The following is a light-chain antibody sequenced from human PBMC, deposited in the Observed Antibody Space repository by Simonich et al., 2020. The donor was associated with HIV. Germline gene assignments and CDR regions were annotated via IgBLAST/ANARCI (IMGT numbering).Light chain of an antibody. J-gene: IGLJ3*02. Sequence: QSALTQPASVSGSPGQSITISCPGTSSDVGSYNLVSLYPQHPGKAPKLMIYDGTKRPSGVSNRFSGSKSGNTASLTISGLQAEDEADYCCCSFAGTSTFWVFGGGTKLTVL. V-gene: IGLV2-23*01. CDR1: SSDVGSYNL. CDR2: DGT. CDR3: CSFAGTSTFWV.